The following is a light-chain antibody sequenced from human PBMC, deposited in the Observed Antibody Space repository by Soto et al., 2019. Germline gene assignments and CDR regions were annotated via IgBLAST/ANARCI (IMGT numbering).Light chain of an antibody. CDR1: SSDVGKYDY. CDR2: QVT. J-gene: IGLJ1*01. CDR3: SSYTDSSNYV. V-gene: IGLV2-14*01. Sequence: QSALTQPPSASGSPGQSVTISCTGTSSDVGKYDYVSWYQQQPGKAPKLMIYQVTNRPSGVSNRFSGSRSGNTASLTISGLQAEDEADYYCSSYTDSSNYVFGTGTKLTVL.